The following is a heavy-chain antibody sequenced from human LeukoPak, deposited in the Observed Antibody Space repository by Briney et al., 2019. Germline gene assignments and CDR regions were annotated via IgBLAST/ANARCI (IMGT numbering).Heavy chain of an antibody. Sequence: SVKVSCKASGFTFTSSAVQWVRQARGQRLEWIGWIVVGSGNTNYAQKFQERVVIIRDMSTRTVYMELSSLTFEDAAVYYCAAGYSGYEYPNCWGQGTLVTVSS. CDR1: GFTFTSSA. D-gene: IGHD5-12*01. J-gene: IGHJ4*02. CDR3: AAGYSGYEYPNC. V-gene: IGHV1-58*01. CDR2: IVVGSGNT.